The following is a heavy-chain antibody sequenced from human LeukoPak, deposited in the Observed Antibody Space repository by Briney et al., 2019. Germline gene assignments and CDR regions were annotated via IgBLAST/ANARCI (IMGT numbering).Heavy chain of an antibody. CDR3: ARTYNWNYVTSFDY. D-gene: IGHD1-7*01. V-gene: IGHV4-4*07. Sequence: KASETLSLTCTVSGGSISSYYWSWIRQPAGKGLEWIGRIYTSGSTNYNPSLKSRVTMSVDTSKNQFSLKLSSVTAADTAVYYCARTYNWNYVTSFDYWGQGTLVTVSS. CDR1: GGSISSYY. CDR2: IYTSGST. J-gene: IGHJ4*02.